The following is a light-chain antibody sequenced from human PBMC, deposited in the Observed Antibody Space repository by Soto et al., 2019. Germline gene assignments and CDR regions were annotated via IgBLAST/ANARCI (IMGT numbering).Light chain of an antibody. J-gene: IGKJ1*01. CDR2: AAS. V-gene: IGKV1-39*01. CDR3: QQSYSTPQT. CDR1: QSISSY. Sequence: DIQMTQSPSSLSASVGDRVTITCRASQSISSYLNWYQQKPGKAPKLLIYAASSLQSGVPSRFSGSGSGTEFTLTISSLQPEDSATYYCQQSYSTPQTFGQGTKVEIK.